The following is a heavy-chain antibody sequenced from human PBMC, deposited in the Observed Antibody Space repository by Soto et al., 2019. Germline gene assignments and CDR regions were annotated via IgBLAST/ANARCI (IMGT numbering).Heavy chain of an antibody. CDR3: ARDVPFHY. CDR2: IYYSGDT. CDR1: GGSIGTSY. V-gene: IGHV4-59*01. J-gene: IGHJ4*02. Sequence: PSETLSLTCIVSGGSIGTSYWGWLRQPPGKGLEWIGYIYYSGDTNYNPSLKSRVTISLDTSRNEFSLHLRSVTAADSATYFCARDVPFHYRGQGXLVTV.